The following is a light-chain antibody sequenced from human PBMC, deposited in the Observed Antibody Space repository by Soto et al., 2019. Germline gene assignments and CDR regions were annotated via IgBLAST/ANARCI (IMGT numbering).Light chain of an antibody. J-gene: IGKJ1*01. CDR3: QQYYSYPWT. V-gene: IGKV1-5*01. CDR2: DAS. CDR1: QSINNR. Sequence: QRTQYTFTLSASVGDRVTITCRASQSINNRLAWHQQKPGKAPKALICDASSLKSGVPSRFSGSGSGTEFTLTISSLQPDDFATYYCQQYYSYPWTFAQGTKVDIK.